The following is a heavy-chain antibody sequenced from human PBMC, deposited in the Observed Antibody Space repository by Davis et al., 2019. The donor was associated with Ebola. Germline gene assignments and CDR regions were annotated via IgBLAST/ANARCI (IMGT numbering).Heavy chain of an antibody. CDR3: AGHGRRLVGYFDS. CDR2: INPNSGGT. Sequence: AASVKVSCKASGYTFTGYYMQWVRQAPGQGLEWMGRINPNSGGTNYAQKFQGRITIIADESTSTAYVELSSLKSEDTAVYYCAGHGRRLVGYFDSWGQGTPVTVSS. D-gene: IGHD2-2*01. CDR1: GYTFTGYY. V-gene: IGHV1-2*06. J-gene: IGHJ4*02.